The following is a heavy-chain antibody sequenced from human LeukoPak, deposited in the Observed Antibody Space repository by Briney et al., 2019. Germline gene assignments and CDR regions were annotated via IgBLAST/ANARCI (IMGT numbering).Heavy chain of an antibody. CDR1: GGSFSGYD. D-gene: IGHD5-12*01. V-gene: IGHV4-34*01. CDR3: ERWADMVAREYYFAY. CDR2: INHSGST. J-gene: IGHJ4*02. Sequence: PSETLSLTCAVYGGSFSGYDLSWVRQPPGKGLEWMGEINHSGSTNYNPSLKSRGTISVDTSKNQFSLKVSSVNAGDTAVYYCERWADMVAREYYFAYWGQGTLVTVSS.